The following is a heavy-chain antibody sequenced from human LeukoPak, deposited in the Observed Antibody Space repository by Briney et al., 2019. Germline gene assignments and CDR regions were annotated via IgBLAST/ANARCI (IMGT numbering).Heavy chain of an antibody. J-gene: IGHJ4*02. D-gene: IGHD2-15*01. V-gene: IGHV1-46*01. CDR3: ARGRVVEDCSGGSCYHFDY. CDR2: INPSGGST. CDR1: GYTFTSCY. Sequence: ASVKVSCKASGYTFTSCYMHWVRQAPGQGLEWMGIINPSGGSTSYAQKFQGRVTMTRDTSINTAYMELNNLRFEDTAVYYCARGRVVEDCSGGSCYHFDYWGQGTLVTVSS.